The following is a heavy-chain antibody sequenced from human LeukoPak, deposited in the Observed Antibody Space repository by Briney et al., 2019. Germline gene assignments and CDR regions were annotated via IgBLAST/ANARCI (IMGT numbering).Heavy chain of an antibody. CDR1: GYTFTSYY. Sequence: ASVKVSCKASGYTFTSYYMHWVRQAPGQGLEWMGIINPSGGSTSYAQKFQGRVTMTRDTSTSTVYMELSSLRSEDTAVYYCARERVNYYDSSGYSDYWGQGTLVTVSS. V-gene: IGHV1-46*01. CDR2: INPSGGST. D-gene: IGHD3-22*01. J-gene: IGHJ4*02. CDR3: ARERVNYYDSSGYSDY.